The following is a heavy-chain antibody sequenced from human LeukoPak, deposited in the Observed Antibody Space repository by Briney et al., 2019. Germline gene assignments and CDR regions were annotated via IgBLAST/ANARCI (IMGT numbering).Heavy chain of an antibody. J-gene: IGHJ5*02. Sequence: SETLSLTCAVYGGSFSGYYWSWIRQPPGKGLEWIGSIYYSGSTYYNPSLKSRVTISVDTSKNQFSLKLSSVTAADTAVYYCARQYQLLYRWFDPWGQGTLVTVSS. CDR1: GGSFSGYY. V-gene: IGHV4-34*01. CDR3: ARQYQLLYRWFDP. CDR2: IYYSGST. D-gene: IGHD2-2*02.